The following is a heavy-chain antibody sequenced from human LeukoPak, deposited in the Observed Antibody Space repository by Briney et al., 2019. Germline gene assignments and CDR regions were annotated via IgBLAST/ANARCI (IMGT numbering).Heavy chain of an antibody. Sequence: PGGSLRLSCAASGFTFSSYGMHWVRQAPGKGLEWVAVISYDGSNKYYADSVKGRFTISRDNSKNTLYLQMNSLRAEDTAVYYCAKEQNIVVVVAATRGFDYWGQGTLVTVSS. CDR3: AKEQNIVVVVAATRGFDY. CDR2: ISYDGSNK. CDR1: GFTFSSYG. J-gene: IGHJ4*02. V-gene: IGHV3-30*18. D-gene: IGHD2-15*01.